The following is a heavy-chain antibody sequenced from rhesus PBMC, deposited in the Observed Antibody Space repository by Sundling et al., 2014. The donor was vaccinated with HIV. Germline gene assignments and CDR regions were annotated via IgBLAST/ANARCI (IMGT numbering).Heavy chain of an antibody. CDR3: AKTTAAAGALTFDF. D-gene: IGHD6-25*01. J-gene: IGHJ4*01. CDR2: IYGSGVST. CDR1: GGSITSSNW. V-gene: IGHV4-93*01. Sequence: QVHLQESGPAVVKPSETLSLTCAVSGGSITSSNWWHWIRQSPGKGLEWIGGIYGSGVSTEYNPSLKSRVTISKDTSKHYFSLRLTSVTAADTAVYYCAKTTAAAGALTFDFWGQGVLVTVSS.